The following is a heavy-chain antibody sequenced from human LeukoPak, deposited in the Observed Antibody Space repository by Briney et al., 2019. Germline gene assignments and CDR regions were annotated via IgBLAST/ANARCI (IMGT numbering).Heavy chain of an antibody. J-gene: IGHJ6*02. CDR1: GFTFSSYG. CDR2: ISYDGSNK. V-gene: IGHV3-30*18. Sequence: GGPLRLSCAASGFTFSSYGMHWVRQAPGKGLEWVAVISYDGSNKYYADSVKGRFTIYRDNSKNTLYLQMNSLRAEDTAVYYCAKGFNRWWWELLPYYGMDVWGQGTTVTVSS. CDR3: AKGFNRWWWELLPYYGMDV. D-gene: IGHD1-26*01.